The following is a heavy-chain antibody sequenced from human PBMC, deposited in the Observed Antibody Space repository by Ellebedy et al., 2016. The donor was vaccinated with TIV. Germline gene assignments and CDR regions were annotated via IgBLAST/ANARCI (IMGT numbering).Heavy chain of an antibody. Sequence: ETLSLTCAASGLNFRSYWMTRVRQAPGKGLEWVAKIRQEGDEIYYVESVKGRFTISRDNAKNSLFLKMNSLRVEDTAVYYCARRASYGDYAVQVNPWFDPWGQGTLVTVSS. J-gene: IGHJ5*02. CDR2: IRQEGDEI. CDR1: GLNFRSYW. V-gene: IGHV3-7*01. D-gene: IGHD4-17*01. CDR3: ARRASYGDYAVQVNPWFDP.